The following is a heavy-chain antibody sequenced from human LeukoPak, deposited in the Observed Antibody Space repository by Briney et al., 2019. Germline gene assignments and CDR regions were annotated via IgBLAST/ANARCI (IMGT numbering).Heavy chain of an antibody. CDR2: IYPADSDT. V-gene: IGHV5-51*01. D-gene: IGHD2-15*01. CDR3: ARRYCSGGTCYFDY. Sequence: GESLKISCQVSGYTFTSSWIGWLRQMPGKGLEWMGIIYPADSDTRYKPSFEGQVTISADKSISTAYLQWSSLKASDTAMYYCARRYCSGGTCYFDYRGQGTLVTVSS. J-gene: IGHJ4*02. CDR1: GYTFTSSW.